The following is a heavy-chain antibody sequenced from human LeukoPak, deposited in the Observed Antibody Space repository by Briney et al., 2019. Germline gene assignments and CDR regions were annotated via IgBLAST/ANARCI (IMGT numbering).Heavy chain of an antibody. D-gene: IGHD3-3*01. J-gene: IGHJ3*02. V-gene: IGHV1-2*02. CDR1: GGTFSSYT. CDR3: ARGTDDFWKDAFDI. CDR2: INPNSGGT. Sequence: ASVKVSCKASGGTFSSYTISWVRQAPGQGLEWMGWINPNSGGTNYAQKFQGRVTMTRDTSISTAYMELSRLRSDDTAVYYCARGTDDFWKDAFDIWGQGTMVTVSS.